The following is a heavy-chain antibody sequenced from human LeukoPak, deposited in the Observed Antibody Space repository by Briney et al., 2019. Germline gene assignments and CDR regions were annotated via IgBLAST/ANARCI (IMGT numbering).Heavy chain of an antibody. CDR3: ARGGVTTENGY. D-gene: IGHD4-17*01. CDR1: GFTFSSYS. V-gene: IGHV3-21*01. Sequence: GGSLRLSCAAAGFTFSSYSMNWVRQAPGKGLEWVSSISSSSSYIYYADSVKGRFTISRDNAKNSLYLQMNSLRAEDTAVYYCARGGVTTENGYWGQGTLVTVSS. CDR2: ISSSSSYI. J-gene: IGHJ4*02.